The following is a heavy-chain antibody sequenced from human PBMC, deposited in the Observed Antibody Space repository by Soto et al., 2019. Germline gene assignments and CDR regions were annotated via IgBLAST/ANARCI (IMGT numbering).Heavy chain of an antibody. CDR3: AKDRVEASGSYSFDY. Sequence: GGSLRLSCAASGFTFSSYGMHWVRQAPGKGLEWVAVISYDGSNKYYADSVKGRFTISRDNSKNTLYLQMNSLRAEDTAVYYCAKDRVEASGSYSFDYWGQGTLVTVSS. J-gene: IGHJ4*02. D-gene: IGHD1-26*01. CDR1: GFTFSSYG. CDR2: ISYDGSNK. V-gene: IGHV3-30*18.